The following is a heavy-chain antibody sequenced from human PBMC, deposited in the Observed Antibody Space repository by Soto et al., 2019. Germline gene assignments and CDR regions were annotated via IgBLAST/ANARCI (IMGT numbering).Heavy chain of an antibody. CDR1: GYTFTSYG. D-gene: IGHD3-22*01. Sequence: ASVKVSCKASGYTFTSYGISWVRQAPGQGLEWMGWISAYNGNTNYAQKLQGRVTMTTDTSTSTAYMELRSLRSDDTAVYYCASSYYYDSSGYYYYYGMDVWGQGTTVTVSS. CDR3: ASSYYYDSSGYYYYYGMDV. J-gene: IGHJ6*02. CDR2: ISAYNGNT. V-gene: IGHV1-18*01.